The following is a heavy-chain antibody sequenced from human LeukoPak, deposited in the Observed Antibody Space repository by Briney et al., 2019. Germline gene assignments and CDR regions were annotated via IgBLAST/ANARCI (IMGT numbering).Heavy chain of an antibody. CDR2: INPGDSDT. CDR3: ARKNHYYDSSGYQDPFDY. V-gene: IGHV5-51*01. CDR1: GYSFTSYW. J-gene: IGHJ4*02. D-gene: IGHD3-22*01. Sequence: PGECLKISCKGSGYSFTSYWIGWVRPMPRKGLEWMGIINPGDSDTRYSPSFQGQGNISADKSISTAYLQWSSLKASDTAVYYCARKNHYYDSSGYQDPFDYWGQGTLVTVSS.